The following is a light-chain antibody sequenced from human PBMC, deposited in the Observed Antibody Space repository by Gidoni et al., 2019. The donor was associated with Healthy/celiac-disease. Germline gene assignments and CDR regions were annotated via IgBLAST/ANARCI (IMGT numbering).Light chain of an antibody. CDR2: GAS. CDR1: QSVSSSY. Sequence: EIVLTQSPGTLSLSPGERATLSCRASQSVSSSYLAWYQQKPGQAPRLLIYGASSRATGIPDSFSGSGSGTDFTLTISRLEPEDFAVYYCQQYGSSPGFTFGPXTKVDIK. V-gene: IGKV3-20*01. J-gene: IGKJ3*01. CDR3: QQYGSSPGFT.